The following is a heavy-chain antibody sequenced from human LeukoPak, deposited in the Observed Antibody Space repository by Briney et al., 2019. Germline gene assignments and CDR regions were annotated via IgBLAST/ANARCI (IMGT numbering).Heavy chain of an antibody. J-gene: IGHJ6*03. CDR3: ARSGDGYNEGDYYYMDV. Sequence: PGGSLRLSCAASGFTFSSYSMNWVRQAPGKGLEWVSSISSSSSYIYYADSVKGRFTISRDNAKNSLYLQMNSLRAEDTAVYYCARSGDGYNEGDYYYMDVWGKGTTVTVSS. V-gene: IGHV3-21*01. CDR2: ISSSSSYI. D-gene: IGHD5-24*01. CDR1: GFTFSSYS.